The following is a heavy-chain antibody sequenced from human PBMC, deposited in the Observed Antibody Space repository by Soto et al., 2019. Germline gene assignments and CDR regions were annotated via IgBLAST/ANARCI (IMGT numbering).Heavy chain of an antibody. Sequence: PRWSLRLSCAASVFTVSSNYMSWFRQAPGKGLEWVSVIYSGGSTYYADSVKGRFTISRDNSKNTLYLQMNSLRAEDTAVYYCARREELGLGLAFDIWGQGTMVTVSS. CDR1: VFTVSSNY. D-gene: IGHD3-16*01. V-gene: IGHV3-53*01. CDR2: IYSGGST. CDR3: ARREELGLGLAFDI. J-gene: IGHJ3*02.